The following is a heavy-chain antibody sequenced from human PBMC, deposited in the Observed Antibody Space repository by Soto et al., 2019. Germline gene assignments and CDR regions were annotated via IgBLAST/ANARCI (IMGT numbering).Heavy chain of an antibody. D-gene: IGHD3-9*01. J-gene: IGHJ4*02. CDR2: ISAYNGNT. V-gene: IGHV1-18*01. CDR1: GYTFTSYG. CDR3: ARDGFNDILTGYYRRPTALDY. Sequence: QVQLVQSGAEVKKPGASVKVSCKASGYTFTSYGISWVRQAPGQGLEWMGWISAYNGNTNYAQKLQGRVTMTTDTSTRTAYMELRGLRSDDTAVYYCARDGFNDILTGYYRRPTALDYWGQGTLVTVSS.